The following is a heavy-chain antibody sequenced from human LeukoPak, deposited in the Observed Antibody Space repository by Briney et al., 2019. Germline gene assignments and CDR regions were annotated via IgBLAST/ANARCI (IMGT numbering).Heavy chain of an antibody. V-gene: IGHV1-18*01. CDR3: ARRIGAAGPLYYFDY. CDR1: GYTFTSYG. Sequence: ASVKVSCKASGYTFTSYGISWVRQAPGQGHEWMGWISAYNGNTNYAQDLQGRVTMTTDTSTSTAYMELRSLRSDDTAVYYCARRIGAAGPLYYFDYWGQGTLVTVSS. J-gene: IGHJ4*02. CDR2: ISAYNGNT. D-gene: IGHD6-13*01.